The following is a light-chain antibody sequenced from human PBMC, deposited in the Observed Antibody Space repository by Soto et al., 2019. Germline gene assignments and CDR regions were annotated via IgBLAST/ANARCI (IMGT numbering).Light chain of an antibody. V-gene: IGKV3-11*01. J-gene: IGKJ2*01. CDR2: DIS. CDR3: QQRSNWPRNT. CDR1: QTVSRH. Sequence: RVSTQSPATVSLSPGERATLSCRASQTVSRHLAWYQQKPGQAPRLLIYDISNRDTGIPARFSGSGSGTDFTLTISSLEPEDSAVYYCQQRSNWPRNTFGQGTKLEIK.